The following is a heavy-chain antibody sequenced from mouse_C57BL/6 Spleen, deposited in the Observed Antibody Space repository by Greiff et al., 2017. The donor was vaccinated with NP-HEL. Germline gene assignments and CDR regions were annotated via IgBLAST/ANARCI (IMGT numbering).Heavy chain of an antibody. CDR2: IYPRSGNT. V-gene: IGHV1-81*01. CDR3: ARPYSNYHYAMDY. Sequence: VKLMESGAELARPGASVKLSCKASGYTFTSYGISWVKQRTGQGLEWIGEIYPRSGNTYYNEKFKGKATLTADKSSSTAYMELRSLTSEDSAVYFCARPYSNYHYAMDYWGQGTSVTVSS. D-gene: IGHD2-5*01. CDR1: GYTFTSYG. J-gene: IGHJ4*01.